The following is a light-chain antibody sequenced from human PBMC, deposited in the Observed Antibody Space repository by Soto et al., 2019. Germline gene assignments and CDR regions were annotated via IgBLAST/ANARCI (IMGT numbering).Light chain of an antibody. Sequence: SYELTQPPSVSVAPGQTARITCGGNNIGSKSVHWYQQKPGQAPVLVVYEDSDRPSGIPERFSGSNSGNTATLTISRVEAGDEADYYCQVWDSSSDHYVFGSGTKVTVL. CDR1: NIGSKS. CDR3: QVWDSSSDHYV. J-gene: IGLJ1*01. V-gene: IGLV3-21*02. CDR2: EDS.